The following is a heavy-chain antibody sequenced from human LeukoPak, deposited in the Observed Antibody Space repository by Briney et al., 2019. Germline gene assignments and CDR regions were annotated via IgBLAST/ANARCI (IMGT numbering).Heavy chain of an antibody. V-gene: IGHV1-69*04. D-gene: IGHD1-26*01. Sequence: ASVKVSCEASGGTFSSYAISWVRQAPGQGLEWMGRIIPILGIANYAQKFQGRVTITADKSTSTAYMELSSLRSEDTAVYYCARDGASNGDWFDPWGQGTLVTVSS. CDR3: ARDGASNGDWFDP. CDR1: GGTFSSYA. CDR2: IIPILGIA. J-gene: IGHJ5*02.